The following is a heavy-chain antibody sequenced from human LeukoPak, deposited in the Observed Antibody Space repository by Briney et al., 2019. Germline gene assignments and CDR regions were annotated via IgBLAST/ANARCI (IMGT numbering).Heavy chain of an antibody. CDR2: IIPIFGIA. Sequence: ASVKVSCKASGGTFSSYAISWVRQAPGQGLEWMGRIIPIFGIANYALKFQGRVTITADKSTSTAYMELSSLRSEDTAVYYCARGGYCSGGSCPRAYWGQGTLVTVSS. J-gene: IGHJ4*02. CDR3: ARGGYCSGGSCPRAY. CDR1: GGTFSSYA. D-gene: IGHD2-15*01. V-gene: IGHV1-69*04.